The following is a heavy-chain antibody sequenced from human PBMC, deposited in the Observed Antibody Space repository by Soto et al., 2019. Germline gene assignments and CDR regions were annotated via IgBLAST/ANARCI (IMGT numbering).Heavy chain of an antibody. Sequence: GESLKISCKGSGYSFTSYWISWVRQMPGKGLEWMGRIDPSDSYTNYSPSFQGHVTISADKSISTAYLQWSSLKASDTAMYYCARRPPQNYYYGMDVWGQGNTLTVSS. J-gene: IGHJ6*02. V-gene: IGHV5-10-1*01. CDR2: IDPSDSYT. CDR1: GYSFTSYW. D-gene: IGHD6-6*01. CDR3: ARRPPQNYYYGMDV.